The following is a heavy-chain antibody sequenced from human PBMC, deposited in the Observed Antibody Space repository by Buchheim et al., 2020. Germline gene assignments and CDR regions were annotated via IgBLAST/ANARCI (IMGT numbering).Heavy chain of an antibody. J-gene: IGHJ4*02. V-gene: IGHV4-4*07. CDR2: FHTSGST. Sequence: QVQLQESGPGLVKPSETLSLTCTVSGCPISSYYWSWIRQPAGKGLEWIGRFHTSGSTNSNPSLKSRVTPSADTSRKHRSLKLTSVTAADTAVYYCARDLAGSPGYWGQGTL. CDR1: GCPISSYY. D-gene: IGHD1-14*01. CDR3: ARDLAGSPGY.